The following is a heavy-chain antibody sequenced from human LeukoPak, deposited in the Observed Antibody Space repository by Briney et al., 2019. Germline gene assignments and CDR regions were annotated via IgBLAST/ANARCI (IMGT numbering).Heavy chain of an antibody. Sequence: PSETLSLTCTVSGGSISSYYWSWIRQPPGKGLEWIGYIYYSGSTYYNPSLKSRVTISVDTSKNQFSLKLSSVTAADTAVYYCARVDGRDGYSPFDYWGQGTLVTVSS. CDR1: GGSISSYY. D-gene: IGHD5-24*01. J-gene: IGHJ4*02. CDR2: IYYSGST. V-gene: IGHV4-59*08. CDR3: ARVDGRDGYSPFDY.